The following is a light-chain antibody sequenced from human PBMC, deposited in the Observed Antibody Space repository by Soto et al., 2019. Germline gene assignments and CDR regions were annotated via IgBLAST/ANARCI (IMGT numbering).Light chain of an antibody. CDR1: QSISSE. J-gene: IGKJ2*01. Sequence: EIVMTQSPATLSVSPGERATLSCRASQSISSELAWYQQRPGQPPRLLIYGASTRATGVPDRFTGSGSGSDFTLTISGLQSEDFAVYYCQQGQTWPLTFGQGTRLEI. V-gene: IGKV3-15*01. CDR2: GAS. CDR3: QQGQTWPLT.